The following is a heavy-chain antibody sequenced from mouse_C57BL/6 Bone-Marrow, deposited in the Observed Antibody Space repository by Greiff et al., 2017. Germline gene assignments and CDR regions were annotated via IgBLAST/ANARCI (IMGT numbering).Heavy chain of an antibody. CDR2: IYPGSGST. CDR3: ASGEYYGSSLAWFAY. D-gene: IGHD1-1*01. Sequence: VQLQQPGAELVKPGASVKMSCKASGYTFTSYWITWVKQRPGQGLEWIGDIYPGSGSTNYNEKFKGKDTLTVDTSSSTDYMRLSSLTSEDSAVYYCASGEYYGSSLAWFAYWGQGTLVTVSA. V-gene: IGHV1-55*01. CDR1: GYTFTSYW. J-gene: IGHJ3*01.